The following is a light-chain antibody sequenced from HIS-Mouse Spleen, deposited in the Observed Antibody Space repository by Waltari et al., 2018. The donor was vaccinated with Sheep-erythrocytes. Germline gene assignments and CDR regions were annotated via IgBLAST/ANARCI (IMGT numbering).Light chain of an antibody. J-gene: IGLJ1*01. Sequence: QSALTQPRSVSGSPGQSVTISCTGTSSDVGGYNYVSWYQQHPGKAPKLVIYEVRNRPSGVPDRFSGSKSGNTASLTISGLQAEDEADYYCCSYAGSYNHVFATGTKVTVL. CDR2: EVR. CDR3: CSYAGSYNHV. V-gene: IGLV2-11*01. CDR1: SSDVGGYNY.